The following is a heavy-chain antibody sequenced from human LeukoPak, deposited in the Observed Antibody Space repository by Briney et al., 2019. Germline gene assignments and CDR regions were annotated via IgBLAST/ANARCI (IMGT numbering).Heavy chain of an antibody. CDR1: GGSISSARYY. D-gene: IGHD5-12*01. CDR2: IYYSGST. CDR3: ARRKWLRSRYPQPYNWFDP. Sequence: TSETLSLTCTVSGGSISSARYYWGWIRQPPGNGLEWIGTIYYSGSTYSNPTLNSPVTITVDTSKNQVSLKLRSVTAADTAVYYCARRKWLRSRYPQPYNWFDPWGQGTLVTVSS. V-gene: IGHV4-39*07. J-gene: IGHJ5*02.